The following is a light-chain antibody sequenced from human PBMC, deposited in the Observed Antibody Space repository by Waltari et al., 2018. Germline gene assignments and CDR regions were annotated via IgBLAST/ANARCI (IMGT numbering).Light chain of an antibody. J-gene: IGKJ1*01. CDR3: QQYYSRRT. CDR2: WAS. CDR1: QSILYYPNDKNY. Sequence: DIVMTQSPDSLAVSLGERATISCKSSQSILYYPNDKNYLAWYQQKPGQPPKLLIYWASPRESGVPDRFGGSGSGTDFTLTISSLQAEDVAVYYCQQYYSRRTFGQGTKVEIK. V-gene: IGKV4-1*01.